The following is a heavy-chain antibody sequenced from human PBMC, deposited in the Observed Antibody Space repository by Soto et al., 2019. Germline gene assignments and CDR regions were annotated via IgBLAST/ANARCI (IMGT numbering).Heavy chain of an antibody. CDR3: ARDGKYYYDSSGSSNAFDI. CDR1: GGSISSYY. CDR2: IYYSGST. Sequence: QVQLQESGPGLVKPSETLSLTCTVSGGSISSYYWSWIRQPPGKGLEWIGYIYYSGSTNYNPSLTSRVPISVDTSKNQFSLKLSSVTAADTAVYYCARDGKYYYDSSGSSNAFDIWGQGTMVTVSS. V-gene: IGHV4-59*01. D-gene: IGHD3-22*01. J-gene: IGHJ3*02.